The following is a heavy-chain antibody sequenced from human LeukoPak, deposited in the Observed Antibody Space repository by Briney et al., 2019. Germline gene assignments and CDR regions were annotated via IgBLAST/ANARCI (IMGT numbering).Heavy chain of an antibody. D-gene: IGHD3-10*01. CDR3: ARHRLVRGVTNWFDP. J-gene: IGHJ5*02. CDR1: GFTFSSYS. Sequence: PGGSLRLSCAASGFTFSSYSMNWVRQAPGKGLEWVSSISTSSSYIYYADSVKGRFTISRDNAKNSLFLQMNSLRAEDTAVYYCARHRLVRGVTNWFDPWGQGTLVTVSS. CDR2: ISTSSSYI. V-gene: IGHV3-21*01.